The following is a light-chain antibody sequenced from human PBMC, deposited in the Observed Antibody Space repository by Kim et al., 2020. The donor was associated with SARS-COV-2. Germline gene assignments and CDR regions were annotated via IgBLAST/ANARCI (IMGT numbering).Light chain of an antibody. V-gene: IGLV3-1*01. Sequence: SYELTQPPSVSVSPGQTASITCSGDKLGDKYVCWFQQKSGQSPILVIYQNDKWPSGIPERFSGSNSGNTATLTISGTQTMDEADYYCQAWDSSTAKFGGG. J-gene: IGLJ2*01. CDR2: QND. CDR1: KLGDKY. CDR3: QAWDSSTAK.